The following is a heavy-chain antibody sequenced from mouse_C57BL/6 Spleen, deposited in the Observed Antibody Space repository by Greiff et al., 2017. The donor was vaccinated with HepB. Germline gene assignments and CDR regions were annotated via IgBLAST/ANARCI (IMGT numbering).Heavy chain of an antibody. CDR1: GYTFTSYW. CDR3: ARRPLYYGSSPPYYFDY. Sequence: QVQLKQPGAELVKPGASVKMSCKASGYTFTSYWITWVKQRPGQGLEWIGDIYPGSGSTNYNEKFKSKATLTVDTSSSTAYMQLSSLTSEDSAVYYCARRPLYYGSSPPYYFDYWGQGTTLTVSS. CDR2: IYPGSGST. D-gene: IGHD1-1*01. J-gene: IGHJ2*01. V-gene: IGHV1-55*01.